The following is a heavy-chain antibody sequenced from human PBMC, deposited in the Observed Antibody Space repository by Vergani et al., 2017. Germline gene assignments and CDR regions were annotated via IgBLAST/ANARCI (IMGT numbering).Heavy chain of an antibody. V-gene: IGHV4-4*07. CDR3: ARDLLDYGDYLYAFDI. Sequence: QVQLQESGPGLVKPSETLSLTCTVSGGSISSYYWSWIRQPAGKGLEWIGRIYTRGSTNYNPSLKSRVTMSVDTSKNQFSLKLSPVTAADTAVYYCARDLLDYGDYLYAFDIWGQGTMVTVSS. D-gene: IGHD4-17*01. CDR1: GGSISSYY. J-gene: IGHJ3*02. CDR2: IYTRGST.